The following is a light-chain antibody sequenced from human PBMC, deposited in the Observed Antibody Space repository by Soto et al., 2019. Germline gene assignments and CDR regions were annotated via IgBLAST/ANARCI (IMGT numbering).Light chain of an antibody. Sequence: QSVLTQPASVSRSPGQSITISCTGTISDVSGYNFVSWYQQYPGEAPKLMIYDVSNRPSGVSNRFSGSKSGNTASLTISGLQAEDEADYYCSSYTSSNTYVFGTGTKVTVL. J-gene: IGLJ1*01. CDR2: DVS. V-gene: IGLV2-14*03. CDR1: ISDVSGYNF. CDR3: SSYTSSNTYV.